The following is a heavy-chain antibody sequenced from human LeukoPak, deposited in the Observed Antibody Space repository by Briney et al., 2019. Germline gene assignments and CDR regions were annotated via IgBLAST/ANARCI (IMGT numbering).Heavy chain of an antibody. D-gene: IGHD3-10*01. CDR1: GGSISGYY. J-gene: IGHJ4*02. V-gene: IGHV4-59*08. CDR2: IFYNGGT. CDR3: ARQPSGYYGDAGYFPYYFDF. Sequence: SETLSLTCTVSGGSISGYYWSWVRQPPGKGLEWIGHIFYNGGTKYGPSLNSRVAISLDTSKNQFSLNLNSVTAADTAVYYCARQPSGYYGDAGYFPYYFDFWGQGTLVTVPS.